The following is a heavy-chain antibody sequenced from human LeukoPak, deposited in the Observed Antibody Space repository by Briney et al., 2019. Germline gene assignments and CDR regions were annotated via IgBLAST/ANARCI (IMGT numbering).Heavy chain of an antibody. CDR1: GFTFSNAW. D-gene: IGHD4-17*01. CDR3: AKDYGDYESYAFFDY. V-gene: IGHV3-15*01. CDR2: IKSKTEGGTT. Sequence: GGSLRLSCAASGFTFSNAWMSWVRQAPGKGLEWVGRIKSKTEGGTTDYAAPVKGRFTISRDDSKNTLYLQMNSLKTEDTAVYYCAKDYGDYESYAFFDYWGQGTLVTVSS. J-gene: IGHJ4*02.